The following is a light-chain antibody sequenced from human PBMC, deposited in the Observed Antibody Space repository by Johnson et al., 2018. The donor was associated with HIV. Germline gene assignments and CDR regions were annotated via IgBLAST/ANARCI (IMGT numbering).Light chain of an antibody. CDR1: SSNIGNNY. CDR2: ENN. V-gene: IGLV1-51*02. CDR3: GTWDSSLSAGLYF. Sequence: QSVLTQPPSVSAAPGQKVTISCSGSSSNIGNNYVSWYQQLPGTAPKLLIYENNKRPSGIPDRFSGSKSGRSATLGITGPQTGDEAVYYCGTWDSSLSAGLYFFGTGTKVTVL. J-gene: IGLJ1*01.